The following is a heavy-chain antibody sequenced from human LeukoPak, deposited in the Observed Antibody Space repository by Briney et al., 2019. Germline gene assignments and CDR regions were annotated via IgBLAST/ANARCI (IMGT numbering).Heavy chain of an antibody. Sequence: NASQTLSLTCTVSGGSISSGGYYWRWLRQHPGKGLDRLGYIYYSGSTDYNPSLKSRVTISVATSKNQFSLKLSSVTAADTAVYYCARGVYIAAAQYAYWGQGTLVTVSS. V-gene: IGHV4-31*03. CDR1: GGSISSGGYY. CDR3: ARGVYIAAAQYAY. CDR2: IYYSGST. D-gene: IGHD6-13*01. J-gene: IGHJ4*02.